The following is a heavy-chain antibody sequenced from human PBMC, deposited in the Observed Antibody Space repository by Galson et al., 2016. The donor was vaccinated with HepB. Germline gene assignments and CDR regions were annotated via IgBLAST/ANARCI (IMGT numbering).Heavy chain of an antibody. J-gene: IGHJ5*02. CDR1: GVPFIKYA. Sequence: SLRLSGAASGVPFIKYAMSWVRQAPGRGLEWISAISTDGGRTYYTDSVKGRFTISRDNSKNTLYLQMNSLRAEDTAVYYCANIVVMTVEADHWGQGTLVTVSS. CDR2: ISTDGGRT. D-gene: IGHD2-15*01. CDR3: ANIVVMTVEADH. V-gene: IGHV3-23*01.